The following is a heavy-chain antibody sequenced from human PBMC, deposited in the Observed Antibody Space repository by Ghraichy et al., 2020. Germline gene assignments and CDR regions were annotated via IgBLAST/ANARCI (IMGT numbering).Heavy chain of an antibody. CDR2: IYYSGSS. V-gene: IGHV4-39*01. J-gene: IGHJ5*02. D-gene: IGHD2-2*01. Sequence: TLSLTYTVSGGSISSSSYYWGWIRQPPGKGLEWIGSIYYSGSSYYNPSLKSRVTISVDTSKNQLSLKLSSVTAADTAVYYCARLIPDIVVVPTARGWFDPWGQGTLVTVSS. CDR1: GGSISSSSYY. CDR3: ARLIPDIVVVPTARGWFDP.